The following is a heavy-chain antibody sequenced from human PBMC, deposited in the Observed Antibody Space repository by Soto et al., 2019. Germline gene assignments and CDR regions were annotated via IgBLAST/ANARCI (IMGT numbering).Heavy chain of an antibody. CDR3: ASGGNSSWPDF. Sequence: QVQLVQSGAEVKKPGASVKVSCKASGYIFTDYYMHWVRQALGQGLEWMGWINANSGGTNYPQKFQGRVTMTRDTSISTAYMELSSLRSDDTAVYYCASGGNSSWPDFWVQGTLVTVSS. CDR1: GYIFTDYY. V-gene: IGHV1-2*02. D-gene: IGHD6-13*01. J-gene: IGHJ4*02. CDR2: INANSGGT.